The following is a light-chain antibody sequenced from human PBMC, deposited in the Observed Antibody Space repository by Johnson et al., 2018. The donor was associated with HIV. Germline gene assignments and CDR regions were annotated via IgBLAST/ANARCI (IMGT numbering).Light chain of an antibody. CDR3: GTWDSSLSAGINYV. V-gene: IGLV1-51*01. CDR2: DNN. Sequence: QSVLTQPPSVSAAPGQKVTISCSGSSSNIGNNYVSWYQQLPGTAPKLLIYDNNKRPSGIPDRFSGSKSGTSATLGITGLQTVDQADYYCGTWDSSLSAGINYVFGTGTKVTVL. CDR1: SSNIGNNY. J-gene: IGLJ1*01.